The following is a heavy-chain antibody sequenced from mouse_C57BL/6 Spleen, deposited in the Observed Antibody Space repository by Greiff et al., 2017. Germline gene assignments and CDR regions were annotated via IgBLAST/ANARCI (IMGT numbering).Heavy chain of an antibody. Sequence: VKLQQPGAELVMPGASVKLSCKASGYTFTSYWMHWVKQRPGQGLEWIGEIDPSDSYTNYNQKFKGKSTLTVDKSSSTAYMQLSSLTSEDSAVYYCARGGGSSFFDYWGQGTTLTVSS. CDR3: ARGGGSSFFDY. V-gene: IGHV1-69*01. J-gene: IGHJ2*01. CDR2: IDPSDSYT. CDR1: GYTFTSYW. D-gene: IGHD1-1*01.